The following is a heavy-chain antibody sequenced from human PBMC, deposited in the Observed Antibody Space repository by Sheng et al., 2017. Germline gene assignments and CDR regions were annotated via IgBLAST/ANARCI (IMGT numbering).Heavy chain of an antibody. V-gene: IGHV4-39*07. CDR2: IYYSGST. D-gene: IGHD3-3*01. J-gene: IGHJ3*02. Sequence: QLQLQESGPGLVKPSETLSLTCTVSGGSISSSSYYWGWIRQPPGKGLEWIGSIYYSGSTYYNPSLKSRVTISVDTSKNQFSLKLSSVTAADTAVYYCARDSRGGTIFGVDDAFDIWGQGYNGHRLF. CDR3: ARDSRGGTIFGVDDAFDI. CDR1: GGSISSSSYY.